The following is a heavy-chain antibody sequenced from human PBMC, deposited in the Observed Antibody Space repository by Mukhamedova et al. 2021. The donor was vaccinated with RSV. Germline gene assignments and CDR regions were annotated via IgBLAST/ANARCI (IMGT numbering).Heavy chain of an antibody. D-gene: IGHD5-18*01. Sequence: AEYMGGRFTISRDNSKNTLYLQMNSLRAEDTAVYYCAKNRLQTHYYGMDVWGQGTTVTVSS. J-gene: IGHJ6*02. CDR3: AKNRLQTHYYGMDV. V-gene: IGHV3-23*01.